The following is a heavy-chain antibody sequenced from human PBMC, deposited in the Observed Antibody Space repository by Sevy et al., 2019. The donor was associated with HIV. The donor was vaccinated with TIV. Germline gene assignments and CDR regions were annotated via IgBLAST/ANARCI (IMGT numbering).Heavy chain of an antibody. CDR2: IISTSAYI. CDR3: ARAVLEISTWRSDY. CDR1: RFTFSSYR. D-gene: IGHD1-1*01. V-gene: IGHV3-21*01. Sequence: GGSLRLSCAASRFTFSSYRMTWVRQAPGKGLEWVSCIISTSAYINYSDSVKGRFTISRDNGKNLLSLQMDSLRAEDTAVYYCARAVLEISTWRSDYWGHGTLVTVSS. J-gene: IGHJ4*01.